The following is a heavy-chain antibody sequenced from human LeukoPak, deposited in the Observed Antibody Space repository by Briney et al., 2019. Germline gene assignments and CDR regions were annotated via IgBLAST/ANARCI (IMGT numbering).Heavy chain of an antibody. CDR2: ISGDGGST. Sequence: GGSLRLSCAASGFTFDDYAMPWVRQAPGKGLEWVSLISGDGGSTYYADSVKGRFTISRDNSKNSLYLQMNSLRTEDTALYYCAKDILGGGYSGDAFDYWGQGTLVTVSS. V-gene: IGHV3-43*02. D-gene: IGHD5-12*01. J-gene: IGHJ4*02. CDR3: AKDILGGGYSGDAFDY. CDR1: GFTFDDYA.